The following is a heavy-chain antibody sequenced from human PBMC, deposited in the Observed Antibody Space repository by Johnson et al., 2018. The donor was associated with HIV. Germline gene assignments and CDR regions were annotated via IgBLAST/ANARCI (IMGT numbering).Heavy chain of an antibody. CDR3: AKEPLVRGVNAFDI. CDR2: IRHDGSNK. J-gene: IGHJ3*02. V-gene: IGHV3-30*02. Sequence: QVQLVESGGGVVQPGGSLRLSCAASGFIFSTYGMHWVRQAPGKGLEWVAFIRHDGSNKYYADSMKGRFTISRDNSKNTLYLQMNSLRAEDTAVYYCAKEPLVRGVNAFDIWGQGTMVTVSS. D-gene: IGHD3-10*01. CDR1: GFIFSTYG.